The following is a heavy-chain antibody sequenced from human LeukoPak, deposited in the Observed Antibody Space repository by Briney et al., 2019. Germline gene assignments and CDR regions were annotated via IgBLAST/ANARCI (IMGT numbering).Heavy chain of an antibody. V-gene: IGHV3-15*01. J-gene: IGHJ4*02. Sequence: GGSLRLSCAASGFTFSNYGMHWVRQAPGKGLEWVGRIKIKTDGGTTDYAAPVKGRFTISRDDSKNTLYLQMNSLKTEDTAVYYCTPLYSTMPFDYWGQGTLVTVSS. D-gene: IGHD2/OR15-2a*01. CDR3: TPLYSTMPFDY. CDR1: GFTFSNYG. CDR2: IKIKTDGGTT.